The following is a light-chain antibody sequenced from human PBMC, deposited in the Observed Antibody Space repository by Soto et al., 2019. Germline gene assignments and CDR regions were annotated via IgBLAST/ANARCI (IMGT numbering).Light chain of an antibody. CDR1: SSNIGAGYG. V-gene: IGLV1-40*01. J-gene: IGLJ1*01. CDR3: QSYDSGLSTYV. Sequence: QSVLTQPPSVSGAPGQRVTISCTGSSSNIGAGYGVHWYQQLPGTAPKLLIDGNSNRPSGVPDRFSGSKSGTSASLAITGLQAEDEAHYYCQSYDSGLSTYVFGTGTKLTVL. CDR2: GNS.